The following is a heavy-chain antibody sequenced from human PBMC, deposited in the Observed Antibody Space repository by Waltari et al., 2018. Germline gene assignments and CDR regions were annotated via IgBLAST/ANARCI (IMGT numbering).Heavy chain of an antibody. CDR1: GGSISSSSYY. J-gene: IGHJ4*02. CDR2: IYYSGST. V-gene: IGHV4-39*07. Sequence: QLQLQESGPGLVKPSETLSLTCTVSGGSISSSSYYWGWIRQPPGKGLEWIGSIYYSGSTYYHPSLKSRVTISVDTSKNQFSLKLSSVTAADTAVYYCARRAGFWSGYYALDYWGQGTLVTVSS. D-gene: IGHD3-3*01. CDR3: ARRAGFWSGYYALDY.